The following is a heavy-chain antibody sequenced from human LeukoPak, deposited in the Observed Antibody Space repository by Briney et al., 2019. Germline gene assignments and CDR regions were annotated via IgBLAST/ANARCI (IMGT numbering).Heavy chain of an antibody. CDR2: FDPEDGET. CDR1: GYTLTELS. Sequence: ASVKVSCKVSGYTLTELSMHWVRQAPGKGLEWMGGFDPEDGETIYAQKFQGRVTMTEDTSTDTAYMELSSLRSEDTAVYYCAKDTINLVTTRSVRSNSHADYWGQGTLVTVSS. J-gene: IGHJ4*02. V-gene: IGHV1-24*01. D-gene: IGHD1-1*01. CDR3: AKDTINLVTTRSVRSNSHADY.